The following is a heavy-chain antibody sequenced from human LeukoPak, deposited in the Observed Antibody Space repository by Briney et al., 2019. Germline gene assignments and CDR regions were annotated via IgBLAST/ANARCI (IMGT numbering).Heavy chain of an antibody. CDR3: ARVKGGSYYGNAFDI. D-gene: IGHD1-26*01. J-gene: IGHJ3*02. CDR1: GYTFTGYY. Sequence: GASVKVSCKASGYTFTGYYMHWVRQAPGQGLEWMGWINPNSGGTNYAQKFQGRVTMTRDTSISTAYMELSRLRSDDTAVYYCARVKGGSYYGNAFDIWGQGTTVTVS. CDR2: INPNSGGT. V-gene: IGHV1-2*02.